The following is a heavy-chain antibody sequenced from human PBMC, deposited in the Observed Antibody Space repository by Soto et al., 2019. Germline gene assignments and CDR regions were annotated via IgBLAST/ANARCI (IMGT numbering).Heavy chain of an antibody. CDR3: ARELSWSGRDY. D-gene: IGHD3-10*01. V-gene: IGHV3-7*01. CDR1: GFTFSSYW. CDR2: IKEDGSRR. Sequence: EVQLVESGGGLVQPGGSLRLSCAASGFTFSSYWMSWVRQAPGKGLEWVANIKEDGSRRHYAGSVRGRFTISRDNAKNSLYLQMNGLRAEDTAVYYCARELSWSGRDYWGQGTLVTVSS. J-gene: IGHJ4*02.